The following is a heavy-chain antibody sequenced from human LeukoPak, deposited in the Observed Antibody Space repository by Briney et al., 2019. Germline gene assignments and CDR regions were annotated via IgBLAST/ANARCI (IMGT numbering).Heavy chain of an antibody. CDR2: IKQDGSEK. V-gene: IGHV3-7*03. D-gene: IGHD4-17*01. CDR3: ARDYGDWYFDY. CDR1: GFTFSSYW. Sequence: GGSLRLSCAASGFTFSSYWMSWVRQAPGKGLEWGANIKQDGSEKYYVDSVKGRFTISRDNAKNSLYLQMNSLRAEDTAVYYCARDYGDWYFDYWGQGTLVTVSS. J-gene: IGHJ4*02.